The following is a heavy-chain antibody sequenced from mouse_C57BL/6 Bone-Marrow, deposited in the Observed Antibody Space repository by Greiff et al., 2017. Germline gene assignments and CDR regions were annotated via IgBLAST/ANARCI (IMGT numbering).Heavy chain of an antibody. D-gene: IGHD2-1*01. CDR3: ARGGNYGIFAY. CDR1: GYTFTSYG. CDR2: IYPRSGNT. Sequence: QVQLQQSGAELARPGASVKLSCKASGYTFTSYGISWVKQRTGQGLEWIGEIYPRSGNTYYNEKFKGKATLTADKSSSTAYMELRSLTSEDSAVXFCARGGNYGIFAYWGQGTLVTVSA. V-gene: IGHV1-81*01. J-gene: IGHJ3*01.